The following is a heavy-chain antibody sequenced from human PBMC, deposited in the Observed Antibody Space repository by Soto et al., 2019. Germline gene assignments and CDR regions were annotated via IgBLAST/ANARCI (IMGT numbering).Heavy chain of an antibody. Sequence: SVKVSCKASGGTFSSYAISCVQQAPGQVLEWMGGIIPIFGTANYAQKFQGRVTITADESTSTAYMELSSLRSEDTAVYYCARDRKYCTNGVCHGPFDYWGQGTLVTVSS. CDR3: ARDRKYCTNGVCHGPFDY. CDR2: IIPIFGTA. D-gene: IGHD2-8*01. CDR1: GGTFSSYA. V-gene: IGHV1-69*13. J-gene: IGHJ4*02.